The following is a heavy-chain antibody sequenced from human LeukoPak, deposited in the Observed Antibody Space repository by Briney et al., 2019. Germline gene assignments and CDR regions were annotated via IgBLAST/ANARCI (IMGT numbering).Heavy chain of an antibody. Sequence: GGSLRLTCAASGFTFSNYAMSWVRQAPGKGLEWVSGISASGGSYYADSVKGRFTVSRDISKNTLYLQMNSLRAEDTAVYFCAREPRDCTGGTCQSAGGYYFYYWSQGTLVTVSS. J-gene: IGHJ4*02. D-gene: IGHD2-15*01. CDR2: ISASGGS. CDR3: AREPRDCTGGTCQSAGGYYFYY. V-gene: IGHV3-23*01. CDR1: GFTFSNYA.